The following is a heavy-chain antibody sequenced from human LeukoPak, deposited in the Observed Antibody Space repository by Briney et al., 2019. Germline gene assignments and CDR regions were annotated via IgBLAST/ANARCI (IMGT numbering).Heavy chain of an antibody. CDR2: IYTSGTT. CDR3: ARGRYGWLPFDY. J-gene: IGHJ4*02. V-gene: IGHV4-4*07. CDR1: GGSISSYY. Sequence: SETLSLTCTVSGGSISSYYWSWIRRPAGKGLEWIGRIYTSGTTNYNPSLKSRVTISVDTSKNQFTLKLSSVTAADTAVYYCARGRYGWLPFDYWGQGTLVTVSS. D-gene: IGHD3-16*01.